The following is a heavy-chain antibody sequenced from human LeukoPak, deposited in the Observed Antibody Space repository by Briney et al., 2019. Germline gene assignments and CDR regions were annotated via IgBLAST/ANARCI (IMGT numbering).Heavy chain of an antibody. D-gene: IGHD1-26*01. Sequence: PSETLSLTCTVSGGSISSSSYYWGWIRQPPGKGLEWIGEINHSGSTNYNPSLKSRVTISVDTSKNQFSLKLSSVTAADTAVYYCARGRYSGSYRRETPWLVWGQGTLVTVSS. CDR2: INHSGST. V-gene: IGHV4-39*07. CDR3: ARGRYSGSYRRETPWLV. J-gene: IGHJ4*02. CDR1: GGSISSSSYY.